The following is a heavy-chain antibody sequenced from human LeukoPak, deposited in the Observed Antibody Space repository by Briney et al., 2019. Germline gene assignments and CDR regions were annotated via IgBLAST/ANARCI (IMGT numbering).Heavy chain of an antibody. Sequence: SETLSLTCTVSGGPISNYYWSWIRQPAGKGLEWIGRISASGNTNYNPSLKSRVTMSVDTSKNQFSLKLSSVTAADTAVYYCARDLRYGSGSYSYNWFDPWGQGTLVTVSS. V-gene: IGHV4-4*07. J-gene: IGHJ5*02. D-gene: IGHD3-10*01. CDR1: GGPISNYY. CDR3: ARDLRYGSGSYSYNWFDP. CDR2: ISASGNT.